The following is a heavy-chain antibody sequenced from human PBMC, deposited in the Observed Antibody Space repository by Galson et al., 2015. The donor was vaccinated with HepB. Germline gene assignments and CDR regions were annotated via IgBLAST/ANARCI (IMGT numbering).Heavy chain of an antibody. D-gene: IGHD2-15*01. J-gene: IGHJ4*02. Sequence: SLRLSCAASGFTVSGNYMSWVRQAPGKGLEWVSVIYSGGSTYYADSVKGRFTISRDNSKNTLYLQMNSLRAEDTAVYYCARVRCSGGSCYSGYFDYWGQGTLVTVSS. CDR1: GFTVSGNY. V-gene: IGHV3-53*01. CDR3: ARVRCSGGSCYSGYFDY. CDR2: IYSGGST.